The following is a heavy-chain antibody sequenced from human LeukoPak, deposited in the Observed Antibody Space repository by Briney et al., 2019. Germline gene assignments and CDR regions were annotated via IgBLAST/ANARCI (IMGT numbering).Heavy chain of an antibody. J-gene: IGHJ2*01. CDR2: IYYSGST. CDR1: GGSISSYY. Sequence: PSETLSLTCTVSGGSISSYYWGWIRQPPGKGLEWIGYIYYSGSTNYNPSLKSRVTISVDTSKNQFSLKLSSVTAADTAVYYCARHDLSYDYVWGSYRPPNWYFDLWGRGTLVTVSS. D-gene: IGHD3-16*02. V-gene: IGHV4-59*08. CDR3: ARHDLSYDYVWGSYRPPNWYFDL.